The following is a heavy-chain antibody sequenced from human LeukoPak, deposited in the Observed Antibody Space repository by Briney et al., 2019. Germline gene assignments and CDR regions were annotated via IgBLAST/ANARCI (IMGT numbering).Heavy chain of an antibody. V-gene: IGHV3-30*18. CDR2: ISYDGSNK. CDR3: AKGKSQRASYLDY. CDR1: GFTFSSYG. Sequence: PGRSLRLSCAASGFTFSSYGMHWVRQAPGKGLEWVAVISYDGSNKYYADSVKGRFTISRDNSKNTLYLQMNSLRAEDTAVYYCAKGKSQRASYLDYWGLGTLVTVSS. J-gene: IGHJ4*02.